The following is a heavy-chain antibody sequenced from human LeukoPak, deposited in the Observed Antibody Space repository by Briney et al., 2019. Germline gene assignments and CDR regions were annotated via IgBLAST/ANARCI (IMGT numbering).Heavy chain of an antibody. CDR2: INHSGST. CDR3: ARHVGSENYPRYFDY. Sequence: PSETLSLTCAVYGGSFSGYYWSWIRQHPGKGLEWIGEINHSGSTNYNPSLKSRVTLSVDTSNNQFSLKLSSVTAADTAVYYCARHVGSENYPRYFDYWGQGPLVTVSS. V-gene: IGHV4-34*01. D-gene: IGHD1-26*01. J-gene: IGHJ4*02. CDR1: GGSFSGYY.